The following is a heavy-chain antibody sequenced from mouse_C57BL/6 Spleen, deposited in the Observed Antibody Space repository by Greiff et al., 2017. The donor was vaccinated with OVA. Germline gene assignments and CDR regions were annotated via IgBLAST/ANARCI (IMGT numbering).Heavy chain of an antibody. Sequence: EVQLQQSVAELVRPGASVKLSCTASGFNIKNTYMHWVKQRPEQGLAWIGRIDPANGNTKYAPKFQGKATMTADTSSNTAYLQLRSLTSEDSAIYVCARGYDGYYWDVDVWGKGTTVTVSS. J-gene: IGHJ1*03. CDR2: IDPANGNT. CDR3: ARGYDGYYWDVDV. V-gene: IGHV14-3*01. CDR1: GFNIKNTY. D-gene: IGHD2-3*01.